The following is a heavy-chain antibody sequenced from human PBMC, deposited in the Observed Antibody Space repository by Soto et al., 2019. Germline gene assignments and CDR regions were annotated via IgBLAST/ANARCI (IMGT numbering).Heavy chain of an antibody. J-gene: IGHJ4*02. CDR1: GVTVSSNY. CDR3: ARHGYNYGGGYFDY. Sequence: EVQLVESGGGLVQPRGSLRLSCAASGVTVSSNYMSWVRQAPGKGLEWVSVIYSGGSTYYADSVKGRFTISRDNSKNTLYLQMNSLRAEDTAVYYCARHGYNYGGGYFDYWGQRTLVTVSS. CDR2: IYSGGST. D-gene: IGHD5-18*01. V-gene: IGHV3-66*04.